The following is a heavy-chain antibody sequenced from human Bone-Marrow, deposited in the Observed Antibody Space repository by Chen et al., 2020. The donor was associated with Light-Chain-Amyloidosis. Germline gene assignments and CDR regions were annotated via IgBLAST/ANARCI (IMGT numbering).Heavy chain of an antibody. CDR2: ISYDGSNK. CDR3: AREHYGMDV. J-gene: IGHJ6*02. V-gene: IGHV3-30-3*01. Sequence: QVQLVESGGGVVQPGRSLRLSCAASGFTFSSYAMHWVRQAPGKGLEWVAVISYDGSNKYYADSVKGRFTISRDNSKNTLYLQMNSLRAEDTAVYYCAREHYGMDVWGQGTTVTVSS. CDR1: GFTFSSYA.